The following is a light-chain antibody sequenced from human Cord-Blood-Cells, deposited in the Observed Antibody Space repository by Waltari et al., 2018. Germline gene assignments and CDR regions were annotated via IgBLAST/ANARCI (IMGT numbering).Light chain of an antibody. CDR3: SSYTSSSAVV. J-gene: IGLJ2*01. CDR1: ISDVGGYYY. V-gene: IGLV2-14*01. Sequence: QSALPQPAPASGSPGQSITLSCTGTISDVGGYYYVTWYQQHPGKAPKLVLYEVSNRPSGVSIRFSGSKSGNTASLTISGRQAEDEADYYSSSYTSSSAVVFGGGTKLTVL. CDR2: EVS.